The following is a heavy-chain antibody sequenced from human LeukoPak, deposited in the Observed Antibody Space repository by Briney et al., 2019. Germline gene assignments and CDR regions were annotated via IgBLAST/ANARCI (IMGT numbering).Heavy chain of an antibody. CDR3: ARGYCVGNTCYSGAFDL. D-gene: IGHD2-2*01. Sequence: SETLSLTCTVSGDSMKTYYWSWIRQPPGKGLEWIGYIHFSGGTNYNPSLKGRLTISLDTSKNQFSLKLTSVTAADTALYYCARGYCVGNTCYSGAFDLWGQGTAVTVSS. CDR1: GDSMKTYY. CDR2: IHFSGGT. V-gene: IGHV4-59*01. J-gene: IGHJ3*01.